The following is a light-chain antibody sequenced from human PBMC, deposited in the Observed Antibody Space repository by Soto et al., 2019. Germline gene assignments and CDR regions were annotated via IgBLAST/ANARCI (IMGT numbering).Light chain of an antibody. Sequence: EIGLTQSPATLSLSPGDRATLSCRASQSVSRYLACYQQKPGQAPRLLIHDTSTTATGVPDTFSGSGSGTEFNLPISSLVPEDSAMYYCQQRFSWPPTFGGGTHVEI. CDR3: QQRFSWPPT. CDR1: QSVSRY. CDR2: DTS. V-gene: IGKV3-11*01. J-gene: IGKJ4*01.